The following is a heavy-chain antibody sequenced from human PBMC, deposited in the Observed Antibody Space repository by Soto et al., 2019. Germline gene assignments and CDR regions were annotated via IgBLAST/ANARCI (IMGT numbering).Heavy chain of an antibody. CDR2: IYHSGST. Sequence: PSETLSLTCTVSGGSISSSNWWSWVRQPPGKGLEWIGEIYHSGSTNYNPSLKSRVTISVDKSKNQFSLKLSSVTAADTAVYYCARVLPYYYDSSGSGGAFDIWGPGTMVTVS. CDR1: GGSISSSNW. J-gene: IGHJ3*02. CDR3: ARVLPYYYDSSGSGGAFDI. D-gene: IGHD3-22*01. V-gene: IGHV4-4*02.